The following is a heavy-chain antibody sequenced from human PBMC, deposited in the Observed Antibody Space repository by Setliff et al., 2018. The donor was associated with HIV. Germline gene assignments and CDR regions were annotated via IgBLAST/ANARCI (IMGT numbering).Heavy chain of an antibody. J-gene: IGHJ4*02. CDR1: GFTFSSYE. Sequence: GSLRLSCAASGFTFSSYEVNWVRQAPGKGLEWVSDISSSGSTIYYADSVKGRFTISRDNSKNTVYLQMNSLRAEDTAEYYCAKELAASGLGYFDSWGRGSLVTVSS. D-gene: IGHD3-22*01. CDR3: AKELAASGLGYFDS. V-gene: IGHV3-48*03. CDR2: ISSSGSTI.